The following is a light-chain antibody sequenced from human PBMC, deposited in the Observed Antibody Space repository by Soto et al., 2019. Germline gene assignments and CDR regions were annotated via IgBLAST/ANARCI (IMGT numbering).Light chain of an antibody. CDR3: AAGDDSLNGYV. CDR1: SSNIGSNT. CDR2: NYN. J-gene: IGLJ1*01. Sequence: QSVLTQPPSASGTPGQRVTISCSGSSSNIGSNTVNWYQQLPGTAPKLLIYNYNQRPSGVPDRFSGSKSGTSASLAISGLQSEDEADYYCAAGDDSLNGYVFGTGTKVTVL. V-gene: IGLV1-44*01.